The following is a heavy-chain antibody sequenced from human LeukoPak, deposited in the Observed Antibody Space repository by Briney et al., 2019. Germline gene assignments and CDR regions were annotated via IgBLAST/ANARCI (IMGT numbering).Heavy chain of an antibody. J-gene: IGHJ4*02. V-gene: IGHV3-23*01. Sequence: GGSLRLSCAASGFTFSSYAMSWVRQAPGKGLEWVSSISGNGGYTYHADSVKGRFTISRDNSKNTLYMQMNSLRAEDTAVYYCAKGGSAWDNPFDYWGQGTLVTVSS. CDR1: GFTFSSYA. CDR3: AKGGSAWDNPFDY. CDR2: ISGNGGYT. D-gene: IGHD6-19*01.